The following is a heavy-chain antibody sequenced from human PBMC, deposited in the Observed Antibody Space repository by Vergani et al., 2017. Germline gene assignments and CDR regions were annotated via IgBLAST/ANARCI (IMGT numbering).Heavy chain of an antibody. CDR1: GYTFTGYY. J-gene: IGHJ6*02. CDR3: ARGYSGYDFDYYYYGMDV. Sequence: QVQLVQSGAEVKKPGASVKVSCKASGYTFTGYYMHWVRQAPGQGLEWMGWINPNSGGTNYAQKFQGRVTMTRDTSISTAYMELSRLRSDDTAVYYCARGYSGYDFDYYYYGMDVWGQGTTVTVSS. D-gene: IGHD5-12*01. CDR2: INPNSGGT. V-gene: IGHV1-2*02.